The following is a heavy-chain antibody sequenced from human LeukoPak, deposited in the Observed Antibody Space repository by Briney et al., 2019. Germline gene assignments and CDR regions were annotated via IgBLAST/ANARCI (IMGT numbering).Heavy chain of an antibody. CDR2: ISSSSGYI. J-gene: IGHJ4*02. D-gene: IGHD6-13*01. Sequence: GGSLRLSCAASGFTFSSYSMNWVRQAPGKGLEWVSSISSSSGYIYYADSVKGRFTISRDNAKNSLYLQMNSLRAEDTAVYYCARVIAAPPDYWGQGTLVTVSS. V-gene: IGHV3-21*01. CDR1: GFTFSSYS. CDR3: ARVIAAPPDY.